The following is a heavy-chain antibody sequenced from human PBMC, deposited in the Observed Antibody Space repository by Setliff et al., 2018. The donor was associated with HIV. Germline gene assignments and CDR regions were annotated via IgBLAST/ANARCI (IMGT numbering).Heavy chain of an antibody. D-gene: IGHD6-19*01. CDR3: ARQSQWLVRGFDY. CDR1: VGSFSGYY. CDR2: ISHSGRT. V-gene: IGHV4-34*01. Sequence: SETLSLTCAVYVGSFSGYYWSWTRQPPGKGLEWIGEISHSGRTNYNPSLKSRVTISVDTSKNQFSLKLSSVTAADTAVYYCARQSQWLVRGFDYWGQGTLVTVSS. J-gene: IGHJ4*02.